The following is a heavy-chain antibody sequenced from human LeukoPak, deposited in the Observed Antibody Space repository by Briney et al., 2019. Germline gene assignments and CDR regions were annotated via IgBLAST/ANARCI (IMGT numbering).Heavy chain of an antibody. CDR2: IYYSGST. CDR3: ARVELGNFDY. CDR1: GGSISSYY. D-gene: IGHD7-27*01. Sequence: SETLSLTCTVSGGSISSYYWSWIRQPPGEGLEWIGYIYYSGSTNYNPSLKSRVTISVDTSKNQFSLKLSSVTAADTAVYYCARVELGNFDYWGQGTLVTVSS. J-gene: IGHJ4*02. V-gene: IGHV4-59*01.